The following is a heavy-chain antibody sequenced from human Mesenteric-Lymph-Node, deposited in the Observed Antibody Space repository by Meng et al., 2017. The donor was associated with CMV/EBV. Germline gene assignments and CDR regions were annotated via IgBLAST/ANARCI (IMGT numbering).Heavy chain of an antibody. J-gene: IGHJ4*02. CDR1: GSSLSTYT. CDR3: ASFDFWSGYYEAFDY. CDR2: IRSSSSYI. V-gene: IGHV3-21*01. D-gene: IGHD3-3*01. Sequence: GESLKISCAASGSSLSTYTMNWVRQAPGKGLEWVSSIRSSSSYIYYADSVKGRFTISRDNAKNSLYLQMNSLRAEDTAVYYCASFDFWSGYYEAFDYWGQGTLVTVSS.